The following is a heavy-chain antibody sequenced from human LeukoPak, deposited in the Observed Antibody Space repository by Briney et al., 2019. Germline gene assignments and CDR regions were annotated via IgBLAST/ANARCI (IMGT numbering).Heavy chain of an antibody. Sequence: PSQTLSLTCTVSGGSISSGDRYWSWIRQSPGKRLEWIGYIYSTGNTYYNPSLKSRVIIPVDTSKNQFSLELNSVTAADTAVYYCARDSYSYGYGGFDYWGQGILVTVSS. CDR3: ARDSYSYGYGGFDY. CDR2: IYSTGNT. V-gene: IGHV4-30-4*01. J-gene: IGHJ4*02. D-gene: IGHD5-18*01. CDR1: GGSISSGDRY.